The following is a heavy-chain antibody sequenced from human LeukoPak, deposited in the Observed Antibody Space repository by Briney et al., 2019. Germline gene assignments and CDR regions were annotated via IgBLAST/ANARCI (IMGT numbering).Heavy chain of an antibody. Sequence: SVKVSYKASGGTFSSYAISWVRQAPGQGLEWMGGIIPIFGTANYAQKFQGRVTITTDDSPSTAYMELSSLRSEDTAGYYCAREPPGIAAAGNSWFDPWGQGTLVTVSS. J-gene: IGHJ5*02. V-gene: IGHV1-69*05. CDR2: IIPIFGTA. D-gene: IGHD6-13*01. CDR3: AREPPGIAAAGNSWFDP. CDR1: GGTFSSYA.